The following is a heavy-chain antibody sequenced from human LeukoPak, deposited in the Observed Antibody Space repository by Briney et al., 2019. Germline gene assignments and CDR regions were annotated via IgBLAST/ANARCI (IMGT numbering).Heavy chain of an antibody. D-gene: IGHD5-18*01. J-gene: IGHJ4*02. CDR2: IYPGDSVT. Sequence: GESLKISCKGSGYSFVNYWIGWVRQMPAKGLEWMGIIYPGDSVTRYSPSFQGQVTMSADKSITTAYLQWSSLKASDTAMFYCARRALEYNDGNYFDYWGQGTLVTVSS. CDR3: ARRALEYNDGNYFDY. CDR1: GYSFVNYW. V-gene: IGHV5-51*01.